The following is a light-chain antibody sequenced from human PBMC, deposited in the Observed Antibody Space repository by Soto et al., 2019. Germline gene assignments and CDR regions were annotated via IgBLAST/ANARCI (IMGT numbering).Light chain of an antibody. J-gene: IGKJ5*01. CDR1: QSISTY. V-gene: IGKV1-39*01. Sequence: DIQMTQSPSSLSASVGDRVTITCRASQSISTYLNWYQQKPGKAPKILIYAASSLQSGVPARFSGSGSGTDFTLTISSLEPEDFAVYYCQQRSNWPTFGQGTRLEIK. CDR2: AAS. CDR3: QQRSNWPT.